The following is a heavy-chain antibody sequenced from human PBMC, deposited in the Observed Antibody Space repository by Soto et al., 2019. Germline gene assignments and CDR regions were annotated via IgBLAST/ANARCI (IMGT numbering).Heavy chain of an antibody. CDR1: GYSFTSYW. CDR2: MDPSDSCT. D-gene: IGHD3-9*01. Sequence: PGQPLNISRTGSGYSFTSYWITWQRQMPGTCLEWMGRMDPSDSCTNYSPSFQGHGTISADKSISTAYVQCSSLKASDTAMYYCASHSTNYDIRTGYRDYWGQGTQGPVSS. J-gene: IGHJ4*02. CDR3: ASHSTNYDIRTGYRDY. V-gene: IGHV5-10-1*01.